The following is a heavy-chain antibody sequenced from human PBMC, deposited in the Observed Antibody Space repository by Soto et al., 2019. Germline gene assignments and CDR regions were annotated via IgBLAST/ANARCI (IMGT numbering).Heavy chain of an antibody. V-gene: IGHV3-30-3*01. D-gene: IGHD2-21*01. J-gene: IGHJ2*01. CDR1: GFTFSNYA. Sequence: QVQLVESGGGVVQPGRSLRLSCAVSGFTFSNYAMHWVRQAPGKGLEWVAIVSHDGNNQYYADSAKGRFTISRDNSENTLYLQMNSLGTEDTAVFYCARDGATQMWRPWYFELWGRGTLVTVSS. CDR3: ARDGATQMWRPWYFEL. CDR2: VSHDGNNQ.